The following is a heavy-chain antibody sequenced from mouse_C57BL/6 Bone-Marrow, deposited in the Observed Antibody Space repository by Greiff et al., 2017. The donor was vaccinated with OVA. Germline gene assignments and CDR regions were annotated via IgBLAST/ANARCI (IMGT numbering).Heavy chain of an antibody. CDR3: ARDSCPYYYYFDY. CDR1: GFTFSSYA. J-gene: IGHJ2*01. Sequence: EVQRVESGGGLVKPGGSLKLSCAASGFTFSSYAMSWVRQTPDKRLEWVATISDGGSYAYYPDNVKGRFTISRDNTKNNLYLLMSQLKAEDTAMYYCARDSCPYYYYFDYWGQGTTLTVSS. V-gene: IGHV5-4*01. CDR2: ISDGGSYA. D-gene: IGHD1-1*01.